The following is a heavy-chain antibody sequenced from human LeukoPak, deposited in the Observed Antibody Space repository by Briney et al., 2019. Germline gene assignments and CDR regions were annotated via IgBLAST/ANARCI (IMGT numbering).Heavy chain of an antibody. V-gene: IGHV4-61*02. CDR2: IYTSGST. CDR3: ARTSMIVVVRNYYYYMDV. Sequence: PSETLPLTCTVSGGSISSGSYYWSWIRPPAGKGLEWIGRIYTSGSTNYNPSLKSRVTISVDTSKNQFSLKLSSVTAADTAVYYCARTSMIVVVRNYYYYMDVWGKGTTVTVSS. CDR1: GGSISSGSYY. J-gene: IGHJ6*03. D-gene: IGHD3-22*01.